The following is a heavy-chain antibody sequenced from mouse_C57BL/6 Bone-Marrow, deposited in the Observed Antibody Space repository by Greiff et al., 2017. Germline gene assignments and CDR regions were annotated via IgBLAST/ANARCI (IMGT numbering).Heavy chain of an antibody. V-gene: IGHV1-85*01. CDR1: GFNIKDDY. D-gene: IGHD1-1*01. CDR3: ARRYTLY. J-gene: IGHJ2*01. CDR2: IYPRDGST. Sequence: VQLQQSGAELVRPGASVKLSCTASGFNIKDDYMHWVKQRPGQGLEWIGWIYPRDGSTKYNEKFKGKATLTVDTSSSTAYMELHSLTSEDSAVYFCARRYTLYWGQGTTLTVSS.